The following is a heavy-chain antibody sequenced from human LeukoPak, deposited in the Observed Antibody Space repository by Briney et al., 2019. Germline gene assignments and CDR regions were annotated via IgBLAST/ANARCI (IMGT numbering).Heavy chain of an antibody. CDR3: LRDDGHHWFDF. CDR1: GFTFSNYW. Sequence: PGGSLRLSCAASGFTFSNYWMHWVRQDPGKGLVWVSFINPDGSTTNYADSVKGRFTISRDNAKKSLFLQMNSLRDEDTAVYYCLRDDGHHWFDFWGQGTLVTVSS. J-gene: IGHJ4*02. D-gene: IGHD1-1*01. CDR2: INPDGSTT. V-gene: IGHV3-74*01.